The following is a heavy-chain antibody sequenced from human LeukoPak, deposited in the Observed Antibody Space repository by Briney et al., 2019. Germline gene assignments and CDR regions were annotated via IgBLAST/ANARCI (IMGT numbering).Heavy chain of an antibody. V-gene: IGHV4-59*01. D-gene: IGHD3-9*01. CDR1: GGSISSYY. Sequence: SETLSLTCTVSGGSISSYYWSWIRQPPGKGLEWIGYIYYSGSTNYNPSLKSRVTISVDTSKNQFSLKLSSVTAADTAVYYCARDPGDILTGYDAFDIWGQGTMVTVSS. J-gene: IGHJ3*02. CDR3: ARDPGDILTGYDAFDI. CDR2: IYYSGST.